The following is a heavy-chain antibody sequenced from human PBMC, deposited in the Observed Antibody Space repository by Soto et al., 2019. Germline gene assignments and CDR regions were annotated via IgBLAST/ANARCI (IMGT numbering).Heavy chain of an antibody. CDR2: ISHDGGAT. J-gene: IGHJ5*02. D-gene: IGHD6-13*01. CDR3: AKDWGSSGWYNWFDP. CDR1: GFTFSTSG. V-gene: IGHV3-30*18. Sequence: QVPLVESGGGVVQSGRSLRLSCAASGFTFSTSGMHWIRQAPGKGLEWVAMISHDGGATYYVDSVEGRFTISRDTDKNTLHLQMDSLRPEDTATYYCAKDWGSSGWYNWFDPWGQGTLVTVSS.